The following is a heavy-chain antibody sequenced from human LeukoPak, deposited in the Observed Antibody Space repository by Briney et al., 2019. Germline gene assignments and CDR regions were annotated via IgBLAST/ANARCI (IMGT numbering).Heavy chain of an antibody. Sequence: GASVKVSCKASGYTFTSYYIHWLRQAPGQGLEWMGIINPSGGSTKYAQKFQGRVTMSRDTSTSTVYMDLSSLRSEDTAVYYCARDLNNYYDSGDDYWGQGTLVTVSS. V-gene: IGHV1-46*01. CDR2: INPSGGST. CDR3: ARDLNNYYDSGDDY. D-gene: IGHD3-10*01. J-gene: IGHJ4*02. CDR1: GYTFTSYY.